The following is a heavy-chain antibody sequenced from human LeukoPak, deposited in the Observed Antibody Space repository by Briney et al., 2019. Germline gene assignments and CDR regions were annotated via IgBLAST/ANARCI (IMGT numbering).Heavy chain of an antibody. CDR1: GFSLSTSGVG. CDR2: IYWDDDK. J-gene: IGHJ4*02. D-gene: IGHD3-22*01. Sequence: GSGPTLVNPTQTLTLTCTFSGFSLSTSGVGVGWIRQPPGKALEWLALIYWDDDKRYSPSLKSRLTITKDTSKNQVVLTMTNMDPVDTATYYCAHLRSVRGSYYYDSSGYYLDYWGQGTLVTVSS. CDR3: AHLRSVRGSYYYDSSGYYLDY. V-gene: IGHV2-5*02.